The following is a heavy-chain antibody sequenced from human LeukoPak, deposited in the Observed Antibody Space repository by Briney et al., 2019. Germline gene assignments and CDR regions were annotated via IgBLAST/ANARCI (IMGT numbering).Heavy chain of an antibody. CDR3: VREAPDPFDY. J-gene: IGHJ4*02. Sequence: GGSLRLSCAASGFTFSTYEMNWVRQAPGKGLEWISYIHSSRPITHYADSAKGRFTISRDNAKNSLYLQMNSLRAEDTAVYYCVREAPDPFDYWGQGTLVTVSS. V-gene: IGHV3-48*03. CDR1: GFTFSTYE. CDR2: IHSSRPIT.